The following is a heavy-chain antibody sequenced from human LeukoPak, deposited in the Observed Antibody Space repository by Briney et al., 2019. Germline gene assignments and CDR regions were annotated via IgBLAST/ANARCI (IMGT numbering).Heavy chain of an antibody. CDR2: ISSDGSNK. V-gene: IGHV3-30*18. CDR3: AKTGCTGGSCFDI. D-gene: IGHD2-15*01. J-gene: IGHJ3*02. Sequence: GGSLRLSCAASGFTFSSYGMHWVRQAPGKGLEWVAVISSDGSNKYHADSVKGRFTISRDNSKNTLYLQMNSLRAEDTAVYYCAKTGCTGGSCFDIWGQGTMVTVSS. CDR1: GFTFSSYG.